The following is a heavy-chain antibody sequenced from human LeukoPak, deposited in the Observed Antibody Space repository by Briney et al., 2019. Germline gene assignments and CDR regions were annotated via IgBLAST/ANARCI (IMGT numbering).Heavy chain of an antibody. V-gene: IGHV4-59*01. CDR3: ARGSRPLGD. CDR1: SAYITNNY. CDR2: IYYTGIT. D-gene: IGHD6-6*01. Sequence: SETLSLTCNVPSAYITNNYWSWIRQPPGKRLEWIGYIYYTGITNYNPSLKSRVTLSLDTSKSQFSLNLSSVTAADTAVYFCARGSRPLGDWGPGTLVTVSS. J-gene: IGHJ4*02.